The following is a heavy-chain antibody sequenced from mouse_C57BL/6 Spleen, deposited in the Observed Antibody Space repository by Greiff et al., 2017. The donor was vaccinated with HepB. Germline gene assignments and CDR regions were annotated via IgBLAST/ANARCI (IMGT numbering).Heavy chain of an antibody. CDR3: TSLYYYGSSYEYFDV. CDR2: IDPEDGDT. V-gene: IGHV14-1*01. Sequence: VQLQQSGAELVRPGASVKLSCTASGFNIKDYYMHWVKQRPEQGLEWIGRIDPEDGDTEYAPKFQGKATMTADTSSNTAYLQLSSLTSEDTAVYYCTSLYYYGSSYEYFDVWGTGTTVTVSS. CDR1: GFNIKDYY. D-gene: IGHD1-1*01. J-gene: IGHJ1*03.